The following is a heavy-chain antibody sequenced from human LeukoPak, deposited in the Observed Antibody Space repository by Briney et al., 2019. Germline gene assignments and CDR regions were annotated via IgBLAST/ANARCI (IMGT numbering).Heavy chain of an antibody. CDR1: GFTFSRDS. D-gene: IGHD5-12*01. CDR3: ARGGGYSGYDLDAFDI. Sequence: PGLSLRLSCAASGFTFSRDSMNWVRQAPGKGLEWVSSISSSSTYIYHADSVKGRFTISRDNAKNSLHLQMNSLRAEDTAVYYCARGGGYSGYDLDAFDIWGQGTMVTVSS. CDR2: ISSSSTYI. J-gene: IGHJ3*02. V-gene: IGHV3-21*01.